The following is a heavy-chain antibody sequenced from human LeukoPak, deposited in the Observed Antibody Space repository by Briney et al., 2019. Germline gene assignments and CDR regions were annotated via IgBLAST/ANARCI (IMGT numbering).Heavy chain of an antibody. V-gene: IGHV3-23*01. J-gene: IGHJ4*02. CDR1: GFTFSSYG. D-gene: IGHD4-23*01. Sequence: GGSLRLSCAASGFTFSSYGMSWVRQAPGKGLEWVSAISGRDTNTYYADSVKGRFTISRDNSNNTLYLQMNSLRAEDTAVYYCAKRSDYGSNGNYFDSWGQGTPVTVSS. CDR2: ISGRDTNT. CDR3: AKRSDYGSNGNYFDS.